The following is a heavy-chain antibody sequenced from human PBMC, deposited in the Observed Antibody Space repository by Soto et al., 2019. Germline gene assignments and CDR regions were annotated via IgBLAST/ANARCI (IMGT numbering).Heavy chain of an antibody. CDR2: ISSRSNFI. J-gene: IGHJ6*02. CDR3: ARVQKLYGNSVYYYGMDV. CDR1: GFIFGNYS. V-gene: IGHV3-21*01. D-gene: IGHD2-8*01. Sequence: EVQLVESGGGLVRPGGSLRLSCEASGFIFGNYSMNWVRQAQGKGLEWVSSISSRSNFIYYADSLRGRVTIWRDNTQNSLHLQMNSLRVEDTAIYYCARVQKLYGNSVYYYGMDVWGQGTTVTVSS.